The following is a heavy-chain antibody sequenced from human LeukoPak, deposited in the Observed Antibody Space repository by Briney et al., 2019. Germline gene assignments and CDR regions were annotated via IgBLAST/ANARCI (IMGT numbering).Heavy chain of an antibody. D-gene: IGHD4-17*01. CDR3: ARDDWVTTGGVFDY. J-gene: IGHJ4*02. CDR1: GGSISSGDYY. CDR2: IYYSGST. Sequence: SETLSLTCTVSGGSISSGDYYWSWIRQPPGKGLEWIGYIYYSGSTYDNPSLKSRVTISVDTSKNQFSLKLSSVTAADTAVYYCARDDWVTTGGVFDYWGQGTLVTVSS. V-gene: IGHV4-30-4*02.